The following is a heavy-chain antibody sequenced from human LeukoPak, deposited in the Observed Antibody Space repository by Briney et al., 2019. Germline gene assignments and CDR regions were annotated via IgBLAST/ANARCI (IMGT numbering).Heavy chain of an antibody. Sequence: ASVTFSCKASGYTFTSYGISWVRQAPGQGLEWMGWISAYNGNTNYAQKLQGRVTMTTDTSTSTAYMELRSLRSDDTAVYYCARGGHYYYDSSGYYYWGQGTLVTVSS. J-gene: IGHJ4*02. CDR1: GYTFTSYG. V-gene: IGHV1-18*01. CDR2: ISAYNGNT. CDR3: ARGGHYYYDSSGYYY. D-gene: IGHD3-22*01.